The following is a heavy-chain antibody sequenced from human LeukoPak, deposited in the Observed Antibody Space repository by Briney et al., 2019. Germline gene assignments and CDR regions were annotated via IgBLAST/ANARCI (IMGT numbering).Heavy chain of an antibody. CDR2: ISGSGGST. D-gene: IGHD3-9*01. J-gene: IGHJ3*02. CDR3: AKDLRDILTGADAFDI. V-gene: IGHV3-23*01. Sequence: GGSLRLSCAASGFTFSSYAMSWVRQAPGKGPEWVSAISGSGGSTYYADSVKGRFTISRDNSKNTLYLQMNSLRAEDTAVYYCAKDLRDILTGADAFDIWGQGTMVTVSS. CDR1: GFTFSSYA.